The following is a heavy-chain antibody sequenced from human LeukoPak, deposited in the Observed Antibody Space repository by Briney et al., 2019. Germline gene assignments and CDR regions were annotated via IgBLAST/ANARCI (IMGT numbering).Heavy chain of an antibody. CDR1: GFTFSSHW. CDR2: IRGDGGDK. J-gene: IGHJ4*02. CDR3: AGEIGGYHDITGFDY. D-gene: IGHD3-22*01. Sequence: GSLRLSCVASGFTFSSHWMSWVRQAPGRGLEWVANIRGDGGDKYYVDSVKGRFTISRDNAKNSLFLQMNTLTAEDTAVYYCAGEIGGYHDITGFDYWGQGTLVTVSS. V-gene: IGHV3-7*01.